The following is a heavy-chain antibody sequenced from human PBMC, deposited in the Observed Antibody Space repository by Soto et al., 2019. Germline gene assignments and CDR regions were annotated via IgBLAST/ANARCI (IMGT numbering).Heavy chain of an antibody. CDR3: ARGNYYDRGSNRHYYFDN. V-gene: IGHV4-39*01. Sequence: QPQLQESGPGLVKPSETLSLTCTVSSGSISSPNYYWGWIRRPPGRGLEWIGSVDYRGTTYSSPSLNRRVTILVDASTNQFVREMSSGTAADTAVYYCARGNYYDRGSNRHYYFDNWGQGILVSVS. J-gene: IGHJ4*02. CDR2: VDYRGTT. CDR1: SGSISSPNYY. D-gene: IGHD3-16*02.